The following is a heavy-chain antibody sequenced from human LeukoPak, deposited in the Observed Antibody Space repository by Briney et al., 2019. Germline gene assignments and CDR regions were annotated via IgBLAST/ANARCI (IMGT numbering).Heavy chain of an antibody. Sequence: GGSLRLSCAASGFIFSTYGMYWVRQAPGKGLEWVAFIRHDGSIKSYADSVKGRSTISRDNSKSTLYLQMNSLRAEDTAVYYCAKDSLADIDYWGQGTLVTVSS. V-gene: IGHV3-30*02. D-gene: IGHD3-16*01. CDR2: IRHDGSIK. J-gene: IGHJ4*02. CDR1: GFIFSTYG. CDR3: AKDSLADIDY.